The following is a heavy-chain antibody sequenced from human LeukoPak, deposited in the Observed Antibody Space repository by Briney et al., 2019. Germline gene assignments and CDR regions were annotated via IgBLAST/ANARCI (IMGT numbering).Heavy chain of an antibody. Sequence: ASVKVSCKASGFTFTNYNLHWVRQAPGQRLEWMGIINPSGGSTNYAQNFQGRVTMTRDTSTSTVYMELSSLRSEDTAVYYCVRAGQWLVLSSFDYWGQGTLVTVSS. CDR2: INPSGGST. CDR3: VRAGQWLVLSSFDY. D-gene: IGHD6-19*01. CDR1: GFTFTNYN. V-gene: IGHV1-46*01. J-gene: IGHJ4*02.